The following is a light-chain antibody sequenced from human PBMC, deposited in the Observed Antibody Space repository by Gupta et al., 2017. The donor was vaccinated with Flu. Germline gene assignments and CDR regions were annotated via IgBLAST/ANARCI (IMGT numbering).Light chain of an antibody. V-gene: IGLV1-44*01. J-gene: IGLJ3*02. CDR2: RND. Sequence: QSVLTQSPSASGSPGQRVTISCSGSYSNIGSNTVYWYQHLSGTAPKVLIYRNDQRPSGVPDRFSGSKSGTSASLAISGLQPEDEADYYCAAWDDSLNGRVFGGGTKVTVL. CDR3: AAWDDSLNGRV. CDR1: YSNIGSNT.